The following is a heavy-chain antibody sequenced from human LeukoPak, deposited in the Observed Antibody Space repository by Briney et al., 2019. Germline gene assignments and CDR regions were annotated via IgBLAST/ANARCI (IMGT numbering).Heavy chain of an antibody. Sequence: SETLSLTCAVYGGSFSGYYWSWIRQPPGKGLEWIGEINHSGSTNYNPSLKSRVTISVDTSKNQFSLKLSSVTAADTAVYYYARGWGPTLDYWGQGTLVIVSS. D-gene: IGHD3-16*01. CDR3: ARGWGPTLDY. CDR1: GGSFSGYY. CDR2: INHSGST. V-gene: IGHV4-34*01. J-gene: IGHJ4*02.